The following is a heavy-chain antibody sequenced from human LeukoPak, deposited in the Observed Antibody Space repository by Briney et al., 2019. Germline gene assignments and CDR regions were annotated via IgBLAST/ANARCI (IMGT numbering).Heavy chain of an antibody. CDR2: TSSSSSYT. J-gene: IGHJ6*02. D-gene: IGHD3-10*01. Sequence: PGGSLRLSCAASGFTFSDYYMSWIRQAPGKGLEWVSYTSSSSSYTNYADSVKGRFTISRDNAKNSLYLQMNSLRAEDTAVYYCARGGLRGVINYYYGMDVWGQGTTVTVSS. V-gene: IGHV3-11*05. CDR1: GFTFSDYY. CDR3: ARGGLRGVINYYYGMDV.